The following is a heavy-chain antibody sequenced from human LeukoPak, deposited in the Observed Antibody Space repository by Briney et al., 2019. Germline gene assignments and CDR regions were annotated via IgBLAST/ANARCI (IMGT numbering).Heavy chain of an antibody. D-gene: IGHD5-18*01. CDR1: GFTLSNFG. Sequence: GGSLRLSCTASGFTLSNFGMHWVRQAPGKGLEWVAVISDDGSNTFYADSVKGRFTISRDNSKNTLYLQLNNLRPEDTAVYYCAKDADTATIIYWYFDLWGRGTLVTVSS. CDR3: AKDADTATIIYWYFDL. CDR2: ISDDGSNT. J-gene: IGHJ2*01. V-gene: IGHV3-30*18.